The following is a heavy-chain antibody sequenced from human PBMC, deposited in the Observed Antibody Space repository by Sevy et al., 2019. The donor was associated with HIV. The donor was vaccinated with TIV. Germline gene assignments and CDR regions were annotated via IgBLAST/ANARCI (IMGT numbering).Heavy chain of an antibody. CDR2: IYSGGST. V-gene: IGHV3-53*01. J-gene: IGHJ4*02. CDR3: ARGMGVRGTLLSQPTYYFDY. D-gene: IGHD3-10*01. Sequence: GGSLRLSCAASGFTVSSNYMSWVRQAPGKGLEWVSVIYSGGSTYYADSVKGRFTISRDNSKNTLYLQMNSLRAEDTAVYYCARGMGVRGTLLSQPTYYFDYWGQGTLVTVSS. CDR1: GFTVSSNY.